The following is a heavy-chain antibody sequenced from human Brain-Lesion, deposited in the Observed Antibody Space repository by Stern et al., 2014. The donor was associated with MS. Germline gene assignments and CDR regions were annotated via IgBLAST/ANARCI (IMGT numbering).Heavy chain of an antibody. Sequence: VQLVESGPGLVKPSGTLSLTCVVSGGSISSSNWWSWVRQSPGKGLEWIGESDHSGSTIYNPSLKSRVTVSVDKSTNRFSLNLRSVPAADTAVYFCARFPASRPHVFDSWGQGTLVTVSS. CDR2: SDHSGST. CDR3: ARFPASRPHVFDS. V-gene: IGHV4-4*02. J-gene: IGHJ4*02. CDR1: GGSISSSNW. D-gene: IGHD6-13*01.